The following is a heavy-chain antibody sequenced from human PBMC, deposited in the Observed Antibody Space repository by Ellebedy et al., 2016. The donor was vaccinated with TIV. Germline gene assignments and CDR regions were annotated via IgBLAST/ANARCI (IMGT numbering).Heavy chain of an antibody. Sequence: GGSLRLXCAASGFTFNTYAVSWVRQAPGKGLEWVSVSGSGGTTDYADSVKGRFTISRDNFKNTLYLQMKSLRAEDTALYYCAKTDYYYYYMDVWGKGTTVTVSS. CDR3: AKTDYYYYYMDV. V-gene: IGHV3-23*01. J-gene: IGHJ6*03. CDR1: GFTFNTYA. CDR2: SGSGGTT.